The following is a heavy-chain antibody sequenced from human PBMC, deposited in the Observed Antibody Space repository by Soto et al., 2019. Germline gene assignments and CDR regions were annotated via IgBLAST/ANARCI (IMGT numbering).Heavy chain of an antibody. Sequence: SETLSLTCAVYGGSFSGYYWSWIRQPPGKGLEWIGEINHSGSTNYNPSLKSRVTISVDTSKNQFSLKLSSVTAADTAVYYCAREKGIAAAGFDYWGQGTLVTVPS. CDR3: AREKGIAAAGFDY. V-gene: IGHV4-34*01. J-gene: IGHJ4*02. CDR2: INHSGST. CDR1: GGSFSGYY. D-gene: IGHD6-13*01.